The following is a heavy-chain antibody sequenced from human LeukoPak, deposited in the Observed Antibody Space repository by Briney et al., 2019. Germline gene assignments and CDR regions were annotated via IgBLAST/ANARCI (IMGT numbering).Heavy chain of an antibody. Sequence: SETLSLTCAVYGGSFSGYYWSWIRQPPGKGLEWIGEINHSGSTNYNPSLKSRVTISVDTSKNQFSLKLSSVTAADTAVYYCARGVSHYYDSSGYYSIYYYYYGMDVWGQGTTVTVSS. CDR2: INHSGST. CDR1: GGSFSGYY. V-gene: IGHV4-34*01. CDR3: ARGVSHYYDSSGYYSIYYYYYGMDV. J-gene: IGHJ6*02. D-gene: IGHD3-22*01.